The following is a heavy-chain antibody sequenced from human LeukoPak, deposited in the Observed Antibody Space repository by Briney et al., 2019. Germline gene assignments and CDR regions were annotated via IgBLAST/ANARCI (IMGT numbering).Heavy chain of an antibody. Sequence: SETLSLTCAVYGGSFSGYYWSWIRQPPGKGLEWVGEINHSGSTNHNPSLKSRVTISVDTSKNQFSLKLSSVTAADTAVYYCARDSGYSSGWSWGQGTLVTVSS. D-gene: IGHD6-19*01. CDR3: ARDSGYSSGWS. J-gene: IGHJ4*02. V-gene: IGHV4-34*01. CDR1: GGSFSGYY. CDR2: INHSGST.